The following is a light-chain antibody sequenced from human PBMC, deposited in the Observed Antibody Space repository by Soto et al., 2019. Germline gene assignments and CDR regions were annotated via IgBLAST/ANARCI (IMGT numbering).Light chain of an antibody. CDR3: SSYTTSIPRL. Sequence: QSVLTQPASVSGSPGQSIAISCTGSSSDVGIYNYVSWYQQHPGKVPKLIIYEVTNRPSGVSNRFSGSKSGNTASLTISGLQAEDEADYYCSSYTTSIPRLFGTSTKGTVL. J-gene: IGLJ1*01. CDR1: SSDVGIYNY. CDR2: EVT. V-gene: IGLV2-14*01.